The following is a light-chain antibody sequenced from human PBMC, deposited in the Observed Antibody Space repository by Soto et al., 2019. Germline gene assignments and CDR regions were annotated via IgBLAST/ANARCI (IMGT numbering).Light chain of an antibody. CDR1: QSISSW. V-gene: IGKV1-5*01. J-gene: IGKJ1*01. Sequence: TQSPSTLSASVGDRVTITCRASQSISSWLAWYQQKPGKAPKLLIYDASSLESGVPSRLSGSGSGTEFTLTISSLQPDDFATYYCQQYNSYSETFGQGTKVDIK. CDR2: DAS. CDR3: QQYNSYSET.